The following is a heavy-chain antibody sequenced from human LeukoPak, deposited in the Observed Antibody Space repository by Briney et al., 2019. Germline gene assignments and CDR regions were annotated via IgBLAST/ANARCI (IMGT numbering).Heavy chain of an antibody. V-gene: IGHV3-33*01. CDR2: IWYDGNNK. J-gene: IGHJ5*02. CDR1: GFTFSSND. CDR3: ATDAGHWFDP. Sequence: GGSLRPSFAAAGFTFSSNDMHWVRQAPGKGLGGGAVIWYDGNNKYYADSVKGRFTISRDNSKNTLFLQMNSLRAEDTAVYYCATDAGHWFDPWGQGTLVTVSS.